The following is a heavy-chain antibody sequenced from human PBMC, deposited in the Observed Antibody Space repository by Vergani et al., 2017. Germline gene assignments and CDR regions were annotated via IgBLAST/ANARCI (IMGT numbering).Heavy chain of an antibody. Sequence: QVQLQESGPGLVKPSETLSLTCTVSGGSISSYYWSWIRQPPGKGLEWIGYIYYSGSTNYNPSLKSRVTISVDTSKNQFSLKLSSVTAADTAVYYCARVGGLWFGELSVAFDPWGQGTLVTVSS. V-gene: IGHV4-59*01. D-gene: IGHD3-10*01. CDR3: ARVGGLWFGELSVAFDP. CDR1: GGSISSYY. J-gene: IGHJ5*02. CDR2: IYYSGST.